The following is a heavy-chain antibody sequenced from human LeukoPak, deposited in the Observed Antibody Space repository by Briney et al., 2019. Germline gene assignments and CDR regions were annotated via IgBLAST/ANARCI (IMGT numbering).Heavy chain of an antibody. CDR2: IYTSGST. D-gene: IGHD2-2*01. J-gene: IGHJ6*03. CDR1: GGSISSYY. CDR3: ARGTVVVPAASGHHYYYYMDV. Sequence: SETLSLTCTVSGGSISSYYWSWIRQPAGKGLEWIGRIYTSGSTNYNPSLKSRVTMSVDTSKNQFSLKLSSVTAADTAVYYCARGTVVVPAASGHHYYYYMDVWGKGTTVTVSS. V-gene: IGHV4-4*07.